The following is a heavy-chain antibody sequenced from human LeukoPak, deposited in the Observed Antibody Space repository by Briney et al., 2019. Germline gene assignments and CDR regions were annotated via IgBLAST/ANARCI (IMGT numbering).Heavy chain of an antibody. CDR3: ARCYYYDSSGYLFDP. Sequence: PSETLSLTCTVSGGSISSHYWSWIRQPPGKGLEWIGYIYYSGSTNYNPSLKSRVTISVDTSKNRFSLKLSSVTAADTAVYYCARCYYYDSSGYLFDPWGQGTLVTVSS. CDR2: IYYSGST. CDR1: GGSISSHY. D-gene: IGHD3-22*01. V-gene: IGHV4-59*11. J-gene: IGHJ5*02.